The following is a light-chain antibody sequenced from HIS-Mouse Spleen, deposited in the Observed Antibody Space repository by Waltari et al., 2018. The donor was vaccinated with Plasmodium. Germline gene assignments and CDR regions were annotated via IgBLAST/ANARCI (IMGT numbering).Light chain of an antibody. CDR2: YYSDSDK. CDR3: MIWPSNASGV. Sequence: QPVLTQPPSSSASPGESARLTCPSPSDINVGSYNIYWYHPNPGSPPRYLLYYYSDSDKGQGSGVPSRFSGSKDASANTGILLISGLQSEDEADYYCMIWPSNASGVFGGGTKLTVL. CDR1: SDINVGSYN. V-gene: IGLV5-37*01. J-gene: IGLJ3*02.